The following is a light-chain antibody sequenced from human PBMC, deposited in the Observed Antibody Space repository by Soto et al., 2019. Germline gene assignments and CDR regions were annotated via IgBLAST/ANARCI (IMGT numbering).Light chain of an antibody. Sequence: EIVLTQSPXTXSLSXGXRATXSCXASXSVTXSYLAWYQQKPGQAPRLLIYGASSRATGIPDRFSGSGSGTDFTLTISRLEPEDFAVYYCQQYGNSPITFGQGTRLEIK. V-gene: IGKV3-20*01. CDR2: GAS. J-gene: IGKJ5*01. CDR1: XSVTXSY. CDR3: QQYGNSPIT.